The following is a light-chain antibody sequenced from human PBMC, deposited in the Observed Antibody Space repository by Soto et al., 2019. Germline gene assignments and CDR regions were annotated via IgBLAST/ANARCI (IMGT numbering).Light chain of an antibody. Sequence: DIVMNQTPLSLPVTLGQPASISCKSSQGLVSSDGNIYLNWLQQRPGQPPRLLIYKVSNRFSGVTDRFSGSGAGTEFTLRISRVEAEDVGVYYCMQAKQQRTCGQGTRLEIK. CDR1: QGLVSSDGNIY. CDR3: MQAKQQRT. V-gene: IGKV2-24*01. J-gene: IGKJ5*01. CDR2: KVS.